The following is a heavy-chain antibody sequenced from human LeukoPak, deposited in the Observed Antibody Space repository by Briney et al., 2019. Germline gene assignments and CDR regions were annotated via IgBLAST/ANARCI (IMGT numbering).Heavy chain of an antibody. CDR3: TRHVDSSGWYYHYYYGMDV. CDR1: GFTFSGSA. D-gene: IGHD6-19*01. J-gene: IGHJ6*02. V-gene: IGHV3-73*01. CDR2: IRSKANSYAT. Sequence: GGSLKLSCAASGFTFSGSAMHWVRQASGKGLEWVGRIRSKANSYATAYAASVKGRFTISRDDSKNTAYLQMNSLKTEDTAVYYCTRHVDSSGWYYHYYYGMDVWGQGTTVTVSS.